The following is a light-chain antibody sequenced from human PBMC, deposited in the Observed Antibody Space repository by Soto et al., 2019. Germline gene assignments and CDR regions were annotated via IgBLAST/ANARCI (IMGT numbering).Light chain of an antibody. V-gene: IGKV3-11*01. CDR3: QQRTNWPT. J-gene: IGKJ4*01. CDR2: DAS. CDR1: QSVSRY. Sequence: EIVLTQSPGTLSLSPGERATLSCRASQSVSRYLAWYQQQPGQAPRLLIYDASNRATGIPARFSGSGSGTDFTLTISSLEPEDFAVYYCQQRTNWPTLGGGTKVEIK.